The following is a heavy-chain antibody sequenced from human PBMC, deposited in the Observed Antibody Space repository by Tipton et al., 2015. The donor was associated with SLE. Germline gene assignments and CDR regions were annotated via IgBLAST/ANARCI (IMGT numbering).Heavy chain of an antibody. V-gene: IGHV3-43*01. CDR1: GFTFDDYT. CDR2: ISWDGGST. CDR3: VKGRNWGRTFDY. J-gene: IGHJ4*02. D-gene: IGHD7-27*01. Sequence: SLRLSCAASGFTFDDYTMHWVRQAPGKGLEWVSLISWDGGSTYYADSVKGRFTISRDNSKNSLYLQMNSLRTEDTALYYCVKGRNWGRTFDYWGQGTLVTVSS.